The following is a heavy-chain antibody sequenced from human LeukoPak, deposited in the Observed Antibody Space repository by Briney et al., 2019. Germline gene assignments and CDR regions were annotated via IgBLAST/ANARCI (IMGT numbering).Heavy chain of an antibody. J-gene: IGHJ4*02. V-gene: IGHV3-23*01. CDR1: GVTFSKYG. CDR2: ISRSGDIT. CDR3: ATEGFYY. Sequence: PGGSLRLSCAASGVTFSKYGMKWARQAAGTGLEYVSGISRSGDITHYADSVKGRYTISRDNFKNTLYLQMNSLRAEDTALYYCATEGFYYWGPGNLVTVSS.